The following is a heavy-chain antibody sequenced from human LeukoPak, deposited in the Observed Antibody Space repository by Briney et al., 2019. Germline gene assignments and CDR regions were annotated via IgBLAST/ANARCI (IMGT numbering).Heavy chain of an antibody. J-gene: IGHJ4*02. D-gene: IGHD1-1*01. CDR2: ISASGGST. V-gene: IGHV3-23*01. Sequence: GGSLRLSCAASGITFSSYAMSWVRQAPGKGLEWVSAISASGGSTYYADSVKGRFTISRDKSKNTLYLQMNSLRAEDTAIYYCAPNWNLDYWGQGSLVTVSS. CDR1: GITFSSYA. CDR3: APNWNLDY.